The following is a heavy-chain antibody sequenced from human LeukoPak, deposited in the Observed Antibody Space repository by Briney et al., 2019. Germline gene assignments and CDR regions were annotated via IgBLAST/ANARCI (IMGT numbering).Heavy chain of an antibody. D-gene: IGHD3-3*01. CDR2: INHSGST. Sequence: SETLSLTCAVYGGSFSGYYWSWIRQPPGKGLEWIGEINHSGSTNYNPSLKSRVTISVDTSKNQFSLKLSSVTAADTAVYYCAIGLYYLWSGYYLDYWGQGTLVTVSS. V-gene: IGHV4-34*01. CDR1: GGSFSGYY. CDR3: AIGLYYLWSGYYLDY. J-gene: IGHJ4*02.